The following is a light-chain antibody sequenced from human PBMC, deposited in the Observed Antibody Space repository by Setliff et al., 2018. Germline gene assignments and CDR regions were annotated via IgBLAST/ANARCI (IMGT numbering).Light chain of an antibody. V-gene: IGLV1-47*01. CDR3: AAWDDSLSGLV. CDR1: SSNIGSNY. Sequence: QSVLTQPPSASGTPGQRVTISCSGSSSNIGSNYVYWYQQLPGTAPKLLIYRNTQRPSGVPDRFSGSKSGPSASLAISGLRSEDEADYYCAAWDDSLSGLVFGTGTKATVL. J-gene: IGLJ1*01. CDR2: RNT.